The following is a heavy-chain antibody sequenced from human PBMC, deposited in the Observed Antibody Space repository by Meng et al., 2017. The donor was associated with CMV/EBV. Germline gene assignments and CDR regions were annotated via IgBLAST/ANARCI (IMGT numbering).Heavy chain of an antibody. CDR3: ARVGISSSWYEPGTGWFDP. CDR2: IIPIFGTA. Sequence: SVKVSCKASGGTFSSYAISWVRQAPGQGLEWIGGIIPIFGTANYAQKFQGRVTITTDESTSTAYVELSSLRSEDTAVYYCARVGISSSWYEPGTGWFDPWGQGTLVTVSS. V-gene: IGHV1-69*05. CDR1: GGTFSSYA. J-gene: IGHJ5*02. D-gene: IGHD6-13*01.